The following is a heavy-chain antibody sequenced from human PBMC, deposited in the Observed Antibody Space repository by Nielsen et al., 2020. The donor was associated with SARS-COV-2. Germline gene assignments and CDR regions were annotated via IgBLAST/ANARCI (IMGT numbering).Heavy chain of an antibody. D-gene: IGHD6-6*01. J-gene: IGHJ4*02. V-gene: IGHV1-69*13. CDR3: AREGGDISSSEVDY. CDR1: GGTFSSYA. CDR2: IIPIFGTA. Sequence: SVKVSCKASGGTFSSYAISWVRQAPGQGLEWMGGIIPIFGTANYAQKFQGRVTITADESTSTVYLELSSLISEDTAVYYCAREGGDISSSEVDYWGQGTLVTVSS.